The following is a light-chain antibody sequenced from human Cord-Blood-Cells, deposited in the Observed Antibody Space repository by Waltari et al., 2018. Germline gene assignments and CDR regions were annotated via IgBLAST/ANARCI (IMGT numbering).Light chain of an antibody. V-gene: IGLV2-8*01. CDR1: SSDVGGYYY. CDR3: SSYAGSNNLV. Sequence: QSALTQPPSASGSPGQSVTISCTGTSSDVGGYYYVSWYQQHPGKSPKLMIYEVSKRPSGIPDPFSGSKSGNTASLTVSGRQAEYEADYDCSSYAGSNNLVFGGVTKLTVL. J-gene: IGLJ3*02. CDR2: EVS.